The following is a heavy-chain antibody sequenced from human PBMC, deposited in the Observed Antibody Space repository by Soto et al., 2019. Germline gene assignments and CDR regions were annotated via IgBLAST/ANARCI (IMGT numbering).Heavy chain of an antibody. D-gene: IGHD3-10*01. CDR1: GFTFSSYA. V-gene: IGHV3-64*04. CDR2: ISSNGSNT. Sequence: PGGSLRLSCSASGFTFSSYAMHWVRQAPGKGLEYVAAISSNGSNTYYADSVKGRFTISRDNSKNTLYLQMNSLRAEDTAVYYCARGATGGSAGSYHNFDYWGQGTLVTVSS. J-gene: IGHJ4*02. CDR3: ARGATGGSAGSYHNFDY.